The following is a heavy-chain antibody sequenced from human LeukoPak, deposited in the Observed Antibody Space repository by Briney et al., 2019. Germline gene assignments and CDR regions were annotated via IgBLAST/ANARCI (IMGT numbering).Heavy chain of an antibody. J-gene: IGHJ4*02. CDR2: INPSGGST. V-gene: IGHV1-46*01. Sequence: ASVKVSCKASGYTFTSYYMNWVRQAPGQGLEWMGIINPSGGSTSYAQKFQGRVTMTRDTSTSTVYMELSSLRSEDTAVYYCARTLWGGAFDYWGQGTLVTVSS. D-gene: IGHD3-16*01. CDR3: ARTLWGGAFDY. CDR1: GYTFTSYY.